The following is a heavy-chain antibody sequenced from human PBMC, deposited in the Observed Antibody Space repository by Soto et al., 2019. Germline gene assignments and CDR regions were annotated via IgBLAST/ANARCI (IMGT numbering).Heavy chain of an antibody. CDR2: RYDDGST. D-gene: IGHD3-22*01. CDR1: GGSIRSSSYY. Sequence: PSETLSLTCTVSGGSIRSSSYYWGWIRQPPGKGLEWIVSRYDDGSTFYNPSLKSRVTISVDTSKNQFSLKLTSVTAADTAVYYCARGIYVGSSGDYLDYWGQGILVT. V-gene: IGHV4-39*01. CDR3: ARGIYVGSSGDYLDY. J-gene: IGHJ4*02.